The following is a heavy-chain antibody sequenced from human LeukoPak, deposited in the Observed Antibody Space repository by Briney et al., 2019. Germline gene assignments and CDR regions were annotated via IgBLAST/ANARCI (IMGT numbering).Heavy chain of an antibody. V-gene: IGHV1-69*13. Sequence: ASVKVSCKASGGTFSSYAISWVRQAPGQGLEWMGGIIPIFGTANYAQKFQGRVTITADESTSTAYMELSSLRSEDTAVYYCARVVTQSGSGFSTLHLDYWGQGTLVTVSS. J-gene: IGHJ4*02. CDR2: IIPIFGTA. CDR3: ARVVTQSGSGFSTLHLDY. CDR1: GGTFSSYA. D-gene: IGHD3-10*01.